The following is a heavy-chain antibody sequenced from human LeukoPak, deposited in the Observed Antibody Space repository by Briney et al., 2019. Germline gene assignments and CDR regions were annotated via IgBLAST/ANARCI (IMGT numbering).Heavy chain of an antibody. CDR1: GFTFDDYG. J-gene: IGHJ4*02. D-gene: IGHD3-10*01. V-gene: IGHV3-20*04. Sequence: RPGGSLRLSCAASGFTFDDYGMSWVRQAPGKGLEWVSGINWNGGSTGYADSVKGRFTISRDHAKNSLYLQMTSLRAEDTALYYCARGDYYGSGSSGGDYWGQGTLVTVSS. CDR2: INWNGGST. CDR3: ARGDYYGSGSSGGDY.